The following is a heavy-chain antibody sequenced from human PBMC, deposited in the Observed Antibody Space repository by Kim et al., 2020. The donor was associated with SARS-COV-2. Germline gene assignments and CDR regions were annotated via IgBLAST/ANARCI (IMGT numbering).Heavy chain of an antibody. J-gene: IGHJ6*02. CDR3: ARGEMESSSWYEYYYYGMDV. CDR1: GGSFSGYY. D-gene: IGHD6-13*01. Sequence: SETLSLTCAVYGGSFSGYYWSWIRQPPGKGLEWIGEINHSGSTNYNPSLKSRVTISVDTSKNQFSLKLSSVTAADTGVYFCARGEMESSSWYEYYYYGMDVWGQGTTVTVSS. CDR2: INHSGST. V-gene: IGHV4-34*01.